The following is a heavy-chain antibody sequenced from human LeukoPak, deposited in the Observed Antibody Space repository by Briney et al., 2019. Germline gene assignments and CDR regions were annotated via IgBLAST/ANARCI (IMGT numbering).Heavy chain of an antibody. V-gene: IGHV3-21*01. CDR1: GFTFSSYS. CDR2: ISSSSSYI. Sequence: GGSLRLSCAASGFTFSSYSMNWVRQAPGKGLEWVSSISSSSSYIYYADAVKGRFTISRANAKNSLYLQMSSLRAEDRAVYYWAGKDYVILAATYYMDVCGKRAT. J-gene: IGHJ6*03. D-gene: IGHD2-15*01. CDR3: AGKDYVILAATYYMDV.